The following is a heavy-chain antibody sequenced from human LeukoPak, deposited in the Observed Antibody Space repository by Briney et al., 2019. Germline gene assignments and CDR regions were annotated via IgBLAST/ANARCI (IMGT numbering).Heavy chain of an antibody. D-gene: IGHD3-22*01. J-gene: IGHJ4*02. Sequence: PGGSQRLSCAASGFTFSSYAMSWVRQAPGKGLEWVSAISGSGGSTYYADSVKGRFTISRENSKNTLYLQMNSLRAEDTAVYYCAKVGSYDSSGCFDYWGQGTLVTVSS. V-gene: IGHV3-23*01. CDR1: GFTFSSYA. CDR3: AKVGSYDSSGCFDY. CDR2: ISGSGGST.